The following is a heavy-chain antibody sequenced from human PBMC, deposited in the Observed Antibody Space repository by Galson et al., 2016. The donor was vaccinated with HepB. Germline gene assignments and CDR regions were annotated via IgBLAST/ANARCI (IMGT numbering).Heavy chain of an antibody. CDR3: AWGGGAMVGVVIITTFDY. CDR2: ISFDGSIK. V-gene: IGHV3-30*01. Sequence: SLRLSCAASGFKFSTYAMHWVRQAPGKGLEWVALISFDGSIKKLADSVKGRFTVSRDDSKNTVYLQMNRLRPEDTAVYYCAWGGGAMVGVVIITTFDYWGQGNLVTVSS. D-gene: IGHD3-3*01. J-gene: IGHJ4*02. CDR1: GFKFSTYA.